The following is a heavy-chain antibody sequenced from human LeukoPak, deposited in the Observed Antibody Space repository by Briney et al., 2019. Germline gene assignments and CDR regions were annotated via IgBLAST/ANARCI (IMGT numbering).Heavy chain of an antibody. Sequence: GGSLRLSCAASGFTFSSSAMSWVRQAPGKGLEWVSAISNNGGYTYFADSVQGRFTISRDNSKSTLCLQMNSLRAEDTAVYYCAKQLGYCSDGSCYFPYWGQGTLVTVSS. CDR1: GFTFSSSA. J-gene: IGHJ4*02. CDR3: AKQLGYCSDGSCYFPY. D-gene: IGHD2-15*01. CDR2: ISNNGGYT. V-gene: IGHV3-23*01.